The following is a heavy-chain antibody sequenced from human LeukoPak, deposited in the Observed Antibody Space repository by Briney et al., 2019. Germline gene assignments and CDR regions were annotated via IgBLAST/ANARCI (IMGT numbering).Heavy chain of an antibody. D-gene: IGHD5-24*01. J-gene: IGHJ4*02. Sequence: PGGSLRLSCAASGFTFSSYAMSWVRQAPGKGLEWVSAISGSGGSTYYADSVKGRFTISRDNSKNTLYLQMNSLRAEDTAVYYCAKDRQGRDGYNRNRDDYWGQGTLVTVSS. CDR1: GFTFSSYA. CDR2: ISGSGGST. V-gene: IGHV3-23*01. CDR3: AKDRQGRDGYNRNRDDY.